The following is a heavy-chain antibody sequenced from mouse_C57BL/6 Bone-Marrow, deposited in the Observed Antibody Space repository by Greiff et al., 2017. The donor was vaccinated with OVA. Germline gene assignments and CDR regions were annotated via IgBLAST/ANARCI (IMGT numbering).Heavy chain of an antibody. CDR3: ARSRPITTVVATSYWYFDV. Sequence: VQLQQSGPELVKPGASVKISCKASGYTFTDYYMNWVKQSHGKSLEWIGDINPNNGGTSYNQKFKGKATLTVDKSSSTAYMELRSLTSEDSAVYFCARSRPITTVVATSYWYFDVWGTGTTVTVSS. V-gene: IGHV1-26*01. CDR2: INPNNGGT. J-gene: IGHJ1*03. D-gene: IGHD1-1*01. CDR1: GYTFTDYY.